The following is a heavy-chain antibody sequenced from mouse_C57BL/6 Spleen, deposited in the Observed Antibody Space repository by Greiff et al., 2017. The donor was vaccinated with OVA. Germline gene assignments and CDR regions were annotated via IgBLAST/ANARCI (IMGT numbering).Heavy chain of an antibody. V-gene: IGHV1-69*01. CDR2: IDPSDSYT. J-gene: IGHJ1*03. Sequence: QVQLQQPGAELVMPGASVKLSRKASGYTFTSYWMHWVKQRPGQGLEWIGEIDPSDSYTNYNQKFKGKSTLTVDKSSSTAYMQLSSLTSEDSAVYYCATVVAPHWYFDVWGTGTTVTVSS. CDR1: GYTFTSYW. CDR3: ATVVAPHWYFDV. D-gene: IGHD1-1*01.